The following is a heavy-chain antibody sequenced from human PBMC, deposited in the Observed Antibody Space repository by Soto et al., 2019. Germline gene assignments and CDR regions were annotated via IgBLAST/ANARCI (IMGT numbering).Heavy chain of an antibody. J-gene: IGHJ4*02. CDR1: GFTLPTYA. Sequence: PGGSLRLSCAASGFTLPTYAMNWVRQAPGKGLEWVSVISGSSTSTYYADSVKGRFTISRDNSKNTLYLQMNSLRAEDTAVYYCAKDPIVATSVFDYWGQGTLVTVSS. CDR3: AKDPIVATSVFDY. CDR2: ISGSSTST. D-gene: IGHD5-12*01. V-gene: IGHV3-23*01.